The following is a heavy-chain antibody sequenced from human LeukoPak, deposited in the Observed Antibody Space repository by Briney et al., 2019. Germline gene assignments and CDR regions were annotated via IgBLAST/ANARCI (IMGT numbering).Heavy chain of an antibody. D-gene: IGHD6-19*01. CDR3: ATHKGIAVAGTFDY. CDR1: GGTFSSYA. V-gene: IGHV1-69*13. CDR2: IIPIFGTA. J-gene: IGHJ4*02. Sequence: GASVKVSCKASGGTFSSYAISWVRQAPGQGLEWMGGIIPIFGTANYAQKFQGRVTITADESTSTAYMELCSLRSEDTAVYYCATHKGIAVAGTFDYWGQGTLVTVSS.